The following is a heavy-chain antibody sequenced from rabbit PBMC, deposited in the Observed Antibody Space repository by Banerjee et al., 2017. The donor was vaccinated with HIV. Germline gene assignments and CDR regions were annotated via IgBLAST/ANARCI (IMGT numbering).Heavy chain of an antibody. D-gene: IGHD4-2*01. Sequence: QEQLEESGGDLVKPEGSLTLTCKASGFDFSSIYYMCWVRQAPGKGLEWIGCIYAGSGSTYYARWAKGRFTISKTSSTTVTLQMTSLTAADTATYFCARDGYGGDGGLWGQGTLVTVS. V-gene: IGHV1S45*01. CDR2: IYAGSGST. CDR1: GFDFSSIYY. CDR3: ARDGYGGDGGL. J-gene: IGHJ3*01.